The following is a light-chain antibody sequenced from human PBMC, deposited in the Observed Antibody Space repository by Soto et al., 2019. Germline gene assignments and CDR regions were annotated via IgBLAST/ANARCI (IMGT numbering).Light chain of an antibody. CDR2: DVS. CDR3: NSYTSNNTYV. CDR1: SSDVGAFNY. V-gene: IGLV2-14*03. Sequence: QSVLTQPRSVSGSPGQSVTISCTGTSSDVGAFNYVSWYQQHPGKAPKLMIYDVSNRPSGVSNRFSGSKSGNTASLTISGLRAEDEADYYCNSYTSNNTYVFGTGTKVTVL. J-gene: IGLJ1*01.